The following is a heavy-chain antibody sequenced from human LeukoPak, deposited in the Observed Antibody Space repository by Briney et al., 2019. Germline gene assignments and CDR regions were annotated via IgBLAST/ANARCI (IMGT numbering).Heavy chain of an antibody. CDR3: AKDLGVAAAGVVY. D-gene: IGHD6-13*01. CDR2: ISDST. Sequence: GGSLRLSCVVSGFTFSNYAMSWVRQAPGKGLEWVSAISDSTYYADSVKGRFTISRDNSKNTLYLQMNSLRAEDTAVYYCAKDLGVAAAGVVYWGQGTLVTVSS. J-gene: IGHJ4*02. V-gene: IGHV3-23*01. CDR1: GFTFSNYA.